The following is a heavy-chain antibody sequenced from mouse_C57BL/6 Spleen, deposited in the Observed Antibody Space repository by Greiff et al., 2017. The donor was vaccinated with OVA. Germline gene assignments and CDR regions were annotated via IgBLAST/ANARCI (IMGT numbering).Heavy chain of an antibody. CDR1: GYTFTSYW. CDR2: IHPNSGST. J-gene: IGHJ2*01. CDR3: ASLIITTVEEFDY. D-gene: IGHD1-1*01. V-gene: IGHV1-64*01. Sequence: VKLQQPGAELVKPGASVKLSCKASGYTFTSYWMHWVKQRPGQGLEWIGMIHPNSGSTNYNEKFKSKATLTVDKSSSTAYMQLSSLTSEDSAVYYCASLIITTVEEFDYWGQGTTLTVSS.